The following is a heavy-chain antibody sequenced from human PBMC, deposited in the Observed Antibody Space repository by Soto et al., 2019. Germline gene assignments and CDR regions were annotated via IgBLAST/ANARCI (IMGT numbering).Heavy chain of an antibody. D-gene: IGHD6-6*01. CDR3: ARDEYSSSSWWFDY. J-gene: IGHJ4*02. V-gene: IGHV1-2*04. CDR2: INPNSGAT. Sequence: ASVKVSCKASGYTFTDYYLYWVRQAPGQGLEWLGWINPNSGATNYAQKFQGWVTMTRDTSISTAYMEVRRLKSDDTAVYYCARDEYSSSSWWFDYWGQGTLVTVSS. CDR1: GYTFTDYY.